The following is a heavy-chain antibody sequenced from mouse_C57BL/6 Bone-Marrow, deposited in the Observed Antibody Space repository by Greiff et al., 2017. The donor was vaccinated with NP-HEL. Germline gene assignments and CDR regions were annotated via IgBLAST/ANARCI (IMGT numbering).Heavy chain of an antibody. V-gene: IGHV3-6*01. CDR1: GYSITSGYY. CDR2: ISYDGSN. D-gene: IGHD4-1*01. CDR3: ARDRVTGDFDY. J-gene: IGHJ2*01. Sequence: EVKVEESGPGLVKPSQSLSLTCSVTGYSITSGYYWNWIRQFPGNKLEWMGYISYDGSNNYNPSLKNRISITRDTSKNQFFLKLNSVTTEDTATYYCARDRVTGDFDYWGQGTTLTVSS.